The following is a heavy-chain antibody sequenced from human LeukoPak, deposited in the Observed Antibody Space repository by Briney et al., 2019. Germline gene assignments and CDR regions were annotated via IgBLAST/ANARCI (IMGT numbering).Heavy chain of an antibody. J-gene: IGHJ6*03. CDR1: GGSISSSSYY. V-gene: IGHV4-39*01. D-gene: IGHD6-6*01. Sequence: PSETLSLTCTVSGGSISSSSYYWGWIRQPRGKGLEWIGSIYYSGSTYYNPSLKSRVTISVDTSKNQFSLKLSSVTAADTAVYYCARHLREAARIRYYYMDVWGKGTTVTVSS. CDR3: ARHLREAARIRYYYMDV. CDR2: IYYSGST.